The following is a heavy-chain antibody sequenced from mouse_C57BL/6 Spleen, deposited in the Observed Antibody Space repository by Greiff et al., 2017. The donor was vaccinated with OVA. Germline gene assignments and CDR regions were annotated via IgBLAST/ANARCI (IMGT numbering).Heavy chain of an antibody. V-gene: IGHV1-69*01. J-gene: IGHJ2*01. CDR1: GYTFTSYW. Sequence: QVQLQQPGAELVMPGASVKLSCKASGYTFTSYWMHWVKQRPGQGLEWIGEIDPSDSYTNYNQKFKGKSTLTVDKSSSTAYMQLSSLTSEDSAVYYCARRNDGYYSLYFDYWGQGTTLTVSS. D-gene: IGHD2-3*01. CDR3: ARRNDGYYSLYFDY. CDR2: IDPSDSYT.